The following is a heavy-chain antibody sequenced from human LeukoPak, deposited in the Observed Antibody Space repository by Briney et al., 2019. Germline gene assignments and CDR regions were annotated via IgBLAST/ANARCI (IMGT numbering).Heavy chain of an antibody. D-gene: IGHD3-22*01. CDR2: ISAHNGNT. V-gene: IGHV1-18*01. CDR3: ARASTLYDSSGYQVDY. Sequence: ASVKVSCKASGYTFSSYGTSWVRQAPGQGLEWMGWISAHNGNTNYAQKFQGRVTMTTDTSTSTAYMELRSLRHDDTAVYYCARASTLYDSSGYQVDYWGQGTLVTVSS. CDR1: GYTFSSYG. J-gene: IGHJ4*02.